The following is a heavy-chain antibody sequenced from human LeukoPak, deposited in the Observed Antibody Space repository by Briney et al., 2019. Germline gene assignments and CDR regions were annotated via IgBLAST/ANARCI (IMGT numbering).Heavy chain of an antibody. CDR2: IRYDGSNK. CDR1: GFTFSSYG. Sequence: GGSLRLSCAASGFTFSSYGMHWVRQAPGKGLEWVAIIRYDGSNKYYGDSVKGRFTISRDDSKNTLYLQMNSLGVEDTAVYYCTRDIDSNCFDYWGQGTLVTVSS. D-gene: IGHD5-18*01. J-gene: IGHJ4*02. V-gene: IGHV3-30*02. CDR3: TRDIDSNCFDY.